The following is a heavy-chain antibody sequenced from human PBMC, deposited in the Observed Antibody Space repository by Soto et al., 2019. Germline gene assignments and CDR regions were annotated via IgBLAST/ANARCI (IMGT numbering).Heavy chain of an antibody. CDR3: TTERDGLRFLEWLLPFDY. CDR2: IKSKTDGGTT. D-gene: IGHD3-3*01. Sequence: GSLRLSCAASGFTFSSSWMNWVRQAPGKGLEWVGRIKSKTDGGTTDYAAPVKGRFTISRDDSKNTLYLQMNSLKTEDTAVYYCTTERDGLRFLEWLLPFDYWGQGTLVTVSS. J-gene: IGHJ4*02. CDR1: GFTFSSSW. V-gene: IGHV3-15*07.